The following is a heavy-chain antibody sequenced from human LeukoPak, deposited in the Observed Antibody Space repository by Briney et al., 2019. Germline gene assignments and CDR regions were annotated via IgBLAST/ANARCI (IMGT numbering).Heavy chain of an antibody. CDR3: ARDGHSSGWWYNWFDP. CDR1: GGTFSSYA. J-gene: IGHJ5*02. D-gene: IGHD6-19*01. Sequence: SVKVSCKASGGTFSSYAISWVRQAPGQGLEWMGGIIPIFGTANYAQKFQGRVTITADESTSTAYMELSSLRSEGTAVYYCARDGHSSGWWYNWFDPWGQGTLVTVSS. V-gene: IGHV1-69*01. CDR2: IIPIFGTA.